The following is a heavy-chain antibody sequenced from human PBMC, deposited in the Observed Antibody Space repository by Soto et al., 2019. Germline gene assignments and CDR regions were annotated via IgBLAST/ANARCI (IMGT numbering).Heavy chain of an antibody. Sequence: QVQLVQSGAEVKKPGSSVKVSCKASGGTFSSYAISWVRQAPGQGLEWMGGVIPIFGTANYAQKFQGRVTITADESTSTAYMELSSLRSEDTAVYYCARLGLNNFNNWFDPWGQGTLVTVSS. CDR3: ARLGLNNFNNWFDP. CDR1: GGTFSSYA. J-gene: IGHJ5*02. CDR2: VIPIFGTA. V-gene: IGHV1-69*01. D-gene: IGHD1-20*01.